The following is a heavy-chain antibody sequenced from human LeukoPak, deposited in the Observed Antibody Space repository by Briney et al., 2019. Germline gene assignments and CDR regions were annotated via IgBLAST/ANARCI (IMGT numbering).Heavy chain of an antibody. D-gene: IGHD3-22*01. V-gene: IGHV3-21*01. J-gene: IGHJ4*02. CDR2: ISSSSSYI. CDR3: ANPLIPKELIVVPPPGG. Sequence: GGSLRLSCAASGFTFSSYSMNWVRQAPGKGLEWVSSISSSSSYIYYADSVKGRFTISRDNAKNSLYLQMNSLRAEDTAVYYCANPLIPKELIVVPPPGGWGQGTLVTVSS. CDR1: GFTFSSYS.